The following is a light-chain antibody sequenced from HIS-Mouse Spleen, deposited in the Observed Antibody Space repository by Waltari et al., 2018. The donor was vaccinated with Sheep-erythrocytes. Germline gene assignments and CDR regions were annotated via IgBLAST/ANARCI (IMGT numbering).Light chain of an antibody. Sequence: DIQLTQSLSFLSASVGDRVTITCRASQGISSYLAWYQQKPGKAPKLLIYAASTLQSGVPSRFSGSGSGTEFTLTISSLQPEDFATYYCQQLNSYPPAFGPGTKVDIK. J-gene: IGKJ3*01. V-gene: IGKV1-9*01. CDR3: QQLNSYPPA. CDR1: QGISSY. CDR2: AAS.